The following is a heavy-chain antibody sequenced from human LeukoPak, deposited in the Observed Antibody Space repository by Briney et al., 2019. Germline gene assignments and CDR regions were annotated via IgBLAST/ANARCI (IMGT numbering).Heavy chain of an antibody. J-gene: IGHJ6*03. D-gene: IGHD2-21*02. V-gene: IGHV3-53*01. CDR1: GFSVSSNY. Sequence: GGSLRLSCAASGFSVSSNYMNWVRQGPGKGLEWVSVIYRDGSTYYAGSVKGRFTISRDNSKNTLYLQMNSLRAEDTAVYYCARDSGDGDYTPDMDVWGRGTTVIVSS. CDR2: IYRDGST. CDR3: ARDSGDGDYTPDMDV.